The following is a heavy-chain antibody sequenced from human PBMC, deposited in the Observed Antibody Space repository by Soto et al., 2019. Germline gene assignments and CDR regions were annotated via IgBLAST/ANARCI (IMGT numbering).Heavy chain of an antibody. V-gene: IGHV3-30*18. CDR2: ISYDGSNK. CDR1: GFTFSSYG. CDR3: AKDRSRITMVRGVIRMNAFDI. J-gene: IGHJ3*02. Sequence: GGSLRLSCAASGFTFSSYGMHWVRQAPGKGLEWVAVISYDGSNKYYADSVKGRFTISRDNSKNTLYLQMNSLRAEDTAVYYCAKDRSRITMVRGVIRMNAFDIWGQGTMVTVSS. D-gene: IGHD3-10*01.